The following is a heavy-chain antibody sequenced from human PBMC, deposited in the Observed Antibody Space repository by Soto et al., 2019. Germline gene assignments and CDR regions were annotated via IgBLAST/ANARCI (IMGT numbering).Heavy chain of an antibody. Sequence: PSETLSVTCTVSGGSISSGGCYWSWIRQHPGKGLEWIGYIYYSGSTYYNPSLKSRVTISVDTSKNQFSLKLSSVTAADTAVYYCAREDDVGARFRNAFDIWGQGTMVTVSS. D-gene: IGHD1-26*01. CDR2: IYYSGST. J-gene: IGHJ3*02. CDR1: GGSISSGGCY. CDR3: AREDDVGARFRNAFDI. V-gene: IGHV4-30-4*08.